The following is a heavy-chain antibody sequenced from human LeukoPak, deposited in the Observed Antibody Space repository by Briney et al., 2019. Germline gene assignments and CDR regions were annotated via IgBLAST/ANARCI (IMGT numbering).Heavy chain of an antibody. CDR2: ISGSGGST. J-gene: IGHJ4*02. CDR3: AKKDGPAASTADY. D-gene: IGHD2-2*01. V-gene: IGHV3-23*01. CDR1: GFTFSSYA. Sequence: PGGSLRLSCAASGFTFSSYAMSWVRQAPGKGLEWVSAISGSGGSTYYADSVKGRFTISRDNSKNTLYLQMSSLRAEDAAVYYCAKKDGPAASTADYWGQGTLVTVSS.